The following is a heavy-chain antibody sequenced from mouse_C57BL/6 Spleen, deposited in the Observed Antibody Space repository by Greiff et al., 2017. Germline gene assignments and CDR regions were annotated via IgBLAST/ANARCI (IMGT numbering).Heavy chain of an antibody. CDR2: IYPRDGST. CDR1: GYTFTSYD. Sequence: QVQLQQSGPELVKPGASVKLSCKASGYTFTSYDINWVKQRPGQGLEWIGRIYPRDGSTKYNEKFKGKATLTVDTSSSTAYMELHSLTSEDSAVYFCASSGLLRFSRSFAYWGQGALVTVSA. CDR3: ASSGLLRFSRSFAY. J-gene: IGHJ3*01. V-gene: IGHV1-85*01. D-gene: IGHD1-1*01.